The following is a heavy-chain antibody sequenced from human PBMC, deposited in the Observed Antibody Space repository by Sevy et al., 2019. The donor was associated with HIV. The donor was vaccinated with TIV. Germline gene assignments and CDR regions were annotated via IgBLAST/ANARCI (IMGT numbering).Heavy chain of an antibody. J-gene: IGHJ3*02. CDR3: AKAGDIVATSPYQLEQHDAFDI. V-gene: IGHV3-30*18. CDR2: ISYDGSNK. D-gene: IGHD5-12*01. Sequence: GGSLRLSCAASGFTFSSYGMHWVRQAPGKGLEWVAVISYDGSNKYYADSVKGRFTISRDNSKNTLYLQMNSLRAEDTAVYYCAKAGDIVATSPYQLEQHDAFDIWGQGTMVTVSS. CDR1: GFTFSSYG.